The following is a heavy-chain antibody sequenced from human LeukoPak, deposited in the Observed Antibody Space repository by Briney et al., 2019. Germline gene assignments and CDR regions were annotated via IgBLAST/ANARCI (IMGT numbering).Heavy chain of an antibody. J-gene: IGHJ6*02. V-gene: IGHV4-39*07. CDR1: GGSISSSSYY. D-gene: IGHD6-13*01. CDR3: ARSLVAAGMMDV. CDR2: IYYSGST. Sequence: PSETLSLTCTVSGGSISSSSYYWGWIRQPPGKGLEWIGSIYYSGSTYYNPSLKSRVTISVDTSKNQFSLKLSSVTAADTAVYYCARSLVAAGMMDVWGQGTTVTVSS.